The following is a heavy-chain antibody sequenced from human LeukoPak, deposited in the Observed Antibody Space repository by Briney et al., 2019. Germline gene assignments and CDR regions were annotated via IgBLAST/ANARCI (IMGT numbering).Heavy chain of an antibody. CDR2: INRNGGTP. CDR3: ARGNSNFDF. J-gene: IGHJ4*02. V-gene: IGHV3-20*01. D-gene: IGHD4-23*01. Sequence: GGSLRLSCTVSGFTFDDYGMSWGRQAPGKGLEWVSGINRNGGTPSYADSVKGRFTISRDNAKNSLYLQMNSLRAEDTALYHCARGNSNFDFWGQGTLVTVSS. CDR1: GFTFDDYG.